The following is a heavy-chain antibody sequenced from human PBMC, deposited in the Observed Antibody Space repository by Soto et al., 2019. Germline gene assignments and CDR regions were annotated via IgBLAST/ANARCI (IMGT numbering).Heavy chain of an antibody. V-gene: IGHV3-48*03. CDR2: ISRSGTTI. CDR3: ARGPSSGFYYFDY. D-gene: IGHD3-22*01. Sequence: QAGGSLRLSCAASGFTLRSYEMSWVRRAPGKGLEWVSYISRSGTTIYYADSVKGRFTISRDNAKNSLYLQMNGLRVEDTAVYYCARGPSSGFYYFDYWGQGTLVT. J-gene: IGHJ4*02. CDR1: GFTLRSYE.